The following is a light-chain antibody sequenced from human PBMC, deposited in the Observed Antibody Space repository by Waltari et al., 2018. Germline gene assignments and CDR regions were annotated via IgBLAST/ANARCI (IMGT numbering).Light chain of an antibody. V-gene: IGKV1-5*03. Sequence: DIQMPQSPSTLSASVGDRVTITCRASQSISTWLAWYQQKPGNAPKLLIYKASTLETGVPSRFSGSGSGTEFTLTISSLQPDDFATYFCQQYNSYLLTFGGGTKVEIQ. CDR1: QSISTW. J-gene: IGKJ4*01. CDR3: QQYNSYLLT. CDR2: KAS.